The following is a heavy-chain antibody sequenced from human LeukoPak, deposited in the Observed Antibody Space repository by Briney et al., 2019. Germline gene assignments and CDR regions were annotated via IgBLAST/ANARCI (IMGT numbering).Heavy chain of an antibody. CDR2: ISGSGGST. J-gene: IGHJ4*02. D-gene: IGHD3-22*01. V-gene: IGHV3-23*01. CDR1: GFTFSSYA. Sequence: GGSLRLSCAASGFTFSSYAMSWVRQAPGKGLEWVSAISGSGGSTYYADSVKGRFTISRDNSKNTLYLQMNSLRAEDTAVYYCAREGYYDSSGYSIRFSYWGQGTLVTVSS. CDR3: AREGYYDSSGYSIRFSY.